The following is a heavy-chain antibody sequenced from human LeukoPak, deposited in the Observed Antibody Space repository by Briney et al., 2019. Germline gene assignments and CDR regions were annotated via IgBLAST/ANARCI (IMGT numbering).Heavy chain of an antibody. Sequence: ASVKVSCKASGYTFTSYDINWVRQATGQGLEWMGWMNPNSGNTGYAQKFQGRVTMTRNTSISTAYMELSSLRSEDTAVYYCARVRGVGITMVRGVIEGGYYFDYWGQGTLVTVSS. V-gene: IGHV1-8*01. CDR3: ARVRGVGITMVRGVIEGGYYFDY. CDR1: GYTFTSYD. D-gene: IGHD3-10*01. CDR2: MNPNSGNT. J-gene: IGHJ4*02.